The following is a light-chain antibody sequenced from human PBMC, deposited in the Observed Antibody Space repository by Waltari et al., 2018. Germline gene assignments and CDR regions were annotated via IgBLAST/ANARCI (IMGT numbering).Light chain of an antibody. CDR2: GAS. CDR3: QNHERLPAV. J-gene: IGKJ1*01. Sequence: EIVLTQSPATLALSPGDRATLSCRASQSIGRYLVWYQQKPGQAPRLLIYGASSRAAGIPDRFSGSGSGTDFSLTFSRLEPEDFAVYYCQNHERLPAVFGQGTKVEIK. CDR1: QSIGRY. V-gene: IGKV3-20*01.